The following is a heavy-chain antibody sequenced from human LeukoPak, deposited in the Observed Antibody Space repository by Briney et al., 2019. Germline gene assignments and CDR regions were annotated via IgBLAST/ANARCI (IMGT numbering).Heavy chain of an antibody. V-gene: IGHV3-30*02. CDR2: IRYDGSNK. D-gene: IGHD3-22*01. J-gene: IGHJ4*02. CDR3: VKDLSVYYSNSRDFDY. CDR1: GFTFSSYG. Sequence: PGGSLRLSCAASGFTFSSYGMHWVRQAPGKGLEWVTFIRYDGSNKYYADSVKGRFTISRDNSKNTLYLQMNSLRAEDTAVYYCVKDLSVYYSNSRDFDYWGQGTLVTVSS.